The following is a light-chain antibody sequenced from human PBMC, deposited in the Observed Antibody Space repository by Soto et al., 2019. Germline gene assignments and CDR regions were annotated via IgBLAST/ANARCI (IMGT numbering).Light chain of an antibody. Sequence: EIVLTQSPGTLSLSPGEGATLSCRASQSVSSRYLAWYQQKPGQAPRLLIYGASSRATDIPDRFSGSGSGTDFTLTISRLEPEDFAEYYCQQYSGPGMYTFGQGTKLEIK. V-gene: IGKV3-20*01. CDR2: GAS. J-gene: IGKJ2*01. CDR3: QQYSGPGMYT. CDR1: QSVSSRY.